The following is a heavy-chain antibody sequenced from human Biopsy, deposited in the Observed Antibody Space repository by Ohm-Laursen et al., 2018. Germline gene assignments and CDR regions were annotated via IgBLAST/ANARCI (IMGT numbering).Heavy chain of an antibody. Sequence: SLRLSCAASGFTFSDHYMEWVRQAPKKGLEWVGRSRNKANSYTSVYAASVKGRFTISRDESETSMFLQMSGLKTEDTAVYYCARMFARPGACSGGTCYPGDDYWGQGTLVTVSS. J-gene: IGHJ4*02. D-gene: IGHD2-15*01. CDR2: SRNKANSYTS. V-gene: IGHV3-72*01. CDR3: ARMFARPGACSGGTCYPGDDY. CDR1: GFTFSDHY.